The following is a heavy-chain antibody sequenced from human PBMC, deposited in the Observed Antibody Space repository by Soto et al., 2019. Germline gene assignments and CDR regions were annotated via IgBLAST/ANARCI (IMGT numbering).Heavy chain of an antibody. CDR1: GLTFNNYG. J-gene: IGHJ6*03. CDR2: ISYDESNK. V-gene: IGHV3-30*03. D-gene: IGHD4-17*01. CDR3: ATDSAVTTNYMDV. Sequence: GGSLRLSCAASGLTFNNYGIHWVRQAPGKGLEWVAFISYDESNKYYANSVKGRFTISRDTSRNTLYLQMNSLRDEDTAIYYCATDSAVTTNYMDVWGKGTTVTVSS.